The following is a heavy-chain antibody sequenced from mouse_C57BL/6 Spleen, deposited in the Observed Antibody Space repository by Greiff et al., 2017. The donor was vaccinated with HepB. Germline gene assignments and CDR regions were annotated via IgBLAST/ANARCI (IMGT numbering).Heavy chain of an antibody. CDR1: GYTFTDYN. Sequence: EVQLQQSGPELVKPGASVKMSCKASGYTFTDYNMHWVKQSHGKSLEWIGYINPNNGGTSYNRKFKGKATLTVNKSSSTAYMELRRLTSEDSAVYYCARGGYDYEGAWFAYWGQGTLVTVSA. V-gene: IGHV1-22*01. J-gene: IGHJ3*01. CDR2: INPNNGGT. CDR3: ARGGYDYEGAWFAY. D-gene: IGHD2-4*01.